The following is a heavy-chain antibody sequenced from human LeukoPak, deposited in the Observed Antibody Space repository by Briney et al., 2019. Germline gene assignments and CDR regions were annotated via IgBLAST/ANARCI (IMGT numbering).Heavy chain of an antibody. D-gene: IGHD1-26*01. CDR3: ARDRSGGNYATFEY. Sequence: GGSLRLSCAASGFTFSNYAISWVRQAPGKGLEWVLAISAAGGSTYYVDSVKGLFTFARGIAKTTLYVIMNSLVAEDTAVYYCARDRSGGNYATFEYWGQGTLVTVSS. CDR2: ISAAGGST. V-gene: IGHV3-23*02. CDR1: GFTFSNYA. J-gene: IGHJ4*02.